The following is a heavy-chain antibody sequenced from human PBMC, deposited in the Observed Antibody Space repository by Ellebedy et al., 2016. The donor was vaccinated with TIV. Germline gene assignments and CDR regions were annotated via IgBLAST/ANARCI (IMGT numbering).Heavy chain of an antibody. CDR1: GGTFSNYA. CDR3: AGISAGYTSGWYRGDYYYGMDV. D-gene: IGHD6-19*01. V-gene: IGHV1-69*13. Sequence: AASVKVSCKASGGTFSNYAIGWVRQAPGQGLEWMGGIIPIFGTPSFAQNFPGRVTITADDSTSTTYMELSSLRSEDTAVYYCAGISAGYTSGWYRGDYYYGMDVWGQGTTVTVSS. J-gene: IGHJ6*02. CDR2: IIPIFGTP.